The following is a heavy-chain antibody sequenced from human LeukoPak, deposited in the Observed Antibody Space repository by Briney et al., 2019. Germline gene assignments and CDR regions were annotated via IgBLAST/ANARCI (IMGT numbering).Heavy chain of an antibody. Sequence: GRSLRLSCAASGFTFSRYWMHWVRQAPGKGLVWVSRINRDGSSTVYADSVKGRFTISRDNAKNTLYLQMNSLRAEDTALYYCAKTGCSGDSCALGPFDIWGQGTMVTVSS. CDR1: GFTFSRYW. V-gene: IGHV3-74*01. CDR2: INRDGSST. J-gene: IGHJ3*02. D-gene: IGHD2-15*01. CDR3: AKTGCSGDSCALGPFDI.